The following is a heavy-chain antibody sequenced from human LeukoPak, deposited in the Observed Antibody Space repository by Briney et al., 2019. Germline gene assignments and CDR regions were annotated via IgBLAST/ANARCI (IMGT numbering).Heavy chain of an antibody. CDR3: AKDFDGDYYYYGMDV. CDR2: IRYDGSNK. Sequence: GGSLRLSCAASGFTFSSYGMHWVRQAPGKGLEWVAFIRYDGSNKYYADSVKGRFTISRDNSKNTLYLQMNSLRAEDTAVYYCAKDFDGDYYYYGMDVWGQGTTVTVSS. V-gene: IGHV3-30*02. D-gene: IGHD3-3*01. J-gene: IGHJ6*02. CDR1: GFTFSSYG.